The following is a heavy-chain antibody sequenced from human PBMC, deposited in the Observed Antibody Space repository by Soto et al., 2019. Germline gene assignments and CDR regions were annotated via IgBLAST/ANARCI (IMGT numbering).Heavy chain of an antibody. CDR1: GGTFSSYA. Sequence: QVQLVQSGAEVKKPGSSVKVSCKASGGTFSSYAISWVRQAPGQGLEWMGGIIPIFGTANYAQKFQGRVTITADESTSTAYMELSSLRSEDTAVYYCARGRALWFGELSPYYYYYGMDVWGQGTTVTVSS. CDR3: ARGRALWFGELSPYYYYYGMDV. D-gene: IGHD3-10*01. V-gene: IGHV1-69*01. CDR2: IIPIFGTA. J-gene: IGHJ6*02.